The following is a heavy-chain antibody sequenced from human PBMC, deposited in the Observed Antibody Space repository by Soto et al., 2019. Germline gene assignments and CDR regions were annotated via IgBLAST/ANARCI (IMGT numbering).Heavy chain of an antibody. J-gene: IGHJ4*02. CDR2: VSSSGSTI. V-gene: IGHV3-48*03. Sequence: GGSLRLSCAASGFTFSSYEMNWVRQAPGKGLEWVSYVSSSGSTIYYADCVKGRFTISRDNAKNSLYLQLNSLRAEDTAVYYCARASDIVLMVYARHGHFDYWGQGTLVTVSS. CDR1: GFTFSSYE. CDR3: ARASDIVLMVYARHGHFDY. D-gene: IGHD2-8*01.